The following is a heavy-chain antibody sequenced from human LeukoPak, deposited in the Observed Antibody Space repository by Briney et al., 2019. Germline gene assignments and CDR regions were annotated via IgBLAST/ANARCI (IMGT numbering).Heavy chain of an antibody. D-gene: IGHD3-9*01. CDR3: ARGGVVRLRYFEF. V-gene: IGHV4-34*01. CDR1: GGSFSGYY. J-gene: IGHJ4*02. CDR2: INHSGST. Sequence: SETLSLTCAVYGGSFSGYYWRSIRQPPGKGLGWIREINHSGSTNNNPSRKSRVTITVDTSKNQFSLKLSSVTAADTAVYYCARGGVVRLRYFEFRGQGTLVTVSS.